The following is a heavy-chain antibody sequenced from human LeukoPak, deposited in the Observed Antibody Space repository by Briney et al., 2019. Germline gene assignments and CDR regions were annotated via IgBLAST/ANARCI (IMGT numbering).Heavy chain of an antibody. V-gene: IGHV3-15*01. CDR1: GFTFSNAW. Sequence: PGGSLRLSCAASGFTFSNAWMSWVRQAPGKGLEWVGRIKSKTDGGTTDYAAPVKGRFTISRDDSKNTLYLQMNSLGLEDTAVYHCARAETSAWHKFDYWGQGTLVTVSS. CDR3: ARAETSAWHKFDY. J-gene: IGHJ4*02. CDR2: IKSKTDGGTT. D-gene: IGHD6-19*01.